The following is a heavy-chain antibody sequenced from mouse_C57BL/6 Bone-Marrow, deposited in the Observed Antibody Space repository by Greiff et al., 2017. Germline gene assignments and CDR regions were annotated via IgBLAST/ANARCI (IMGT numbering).Heavy chain of an antibody. CDR2: IDPANGNT. CDR3: ARGYDDVYYAMDY. V-gene: IGHV14-3*02. J-gene: IGHJ4*01. Sequence: EVQLQQSGAELVKPGASVKLSCTASGFNIKDTYMHWVKQRPEQGLEWIGRIDPANGNTKYDPKFQGKATITADKSSNTAYLQLSSLTSEDTAVYYCARGYDDVYYAMDYWGQGTSVTVSS. D-gene: IGHD2-14*01. CDR1: GFNIKDTY.